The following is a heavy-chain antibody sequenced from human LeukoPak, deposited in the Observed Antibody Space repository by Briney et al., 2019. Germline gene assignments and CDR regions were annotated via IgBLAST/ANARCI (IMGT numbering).Heavy chain of an antibody. CDR3: AREVWFGEFVQFNWFDP. D-gene: IGHD3-10*01. J-gene: IGHJ5*02. Sequence: SETLSLTCTVSGGSVSSDTYYWSWIRQPPGKGLEWIGYIYYSGSTNYNPSLKSRVTISVDTSKNQFSLKLSSVTAADTAVYYCAREVWFGEFVQFNWFDPWGQGTLVTVSS. V-gene: IGHV4-61*01. CDR1: GGSVSSDTYY. CDR2: IYYSGST.